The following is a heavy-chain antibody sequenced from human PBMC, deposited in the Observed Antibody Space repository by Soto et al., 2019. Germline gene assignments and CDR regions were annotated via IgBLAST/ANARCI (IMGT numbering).Heavy chain of an antibody. CDR3: ATLTAGGSGRGY. V-gene: IGHV4-31*03. J-gene: IGHJ4*02. Sequence: QVQLQESGPGLVEPSQTLSLTCTVSGASVSSASYHWSWIRQHPGKGLEWIGYITGSPYYNSSLTSRVTLPLDTSRHHFSLALSSVTGADTAVYYCATLTAGGSGRGYWGQGPLVTVSS. D-gene: IGHD5-12*01. CDR1: GASVSSASYH. CDR2: ITGSP.